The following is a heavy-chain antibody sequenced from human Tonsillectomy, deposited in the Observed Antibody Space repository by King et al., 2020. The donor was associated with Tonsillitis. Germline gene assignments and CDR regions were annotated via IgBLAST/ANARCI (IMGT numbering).Heavy chain of an antibody. J-gene: IGHJ2*01. D-gene: IGHD2-8*02. Sequence: VQLVESGGGLVQPGGSLRLSCAASGFTFSNYAMSWVRQAPGKGLEGVSIISGSGGSTYYADSVKGRFTISRDISKNTLYLQMNSLRAEDTAVYYCAKVLEHLILGCFDLWGRGTLVTVSS. CDR1: GFTFSNYA. CDR2: ISGSGGST. V-gene: IGHV3-23*04. CDR3: AKVLEHLILGCFDL.